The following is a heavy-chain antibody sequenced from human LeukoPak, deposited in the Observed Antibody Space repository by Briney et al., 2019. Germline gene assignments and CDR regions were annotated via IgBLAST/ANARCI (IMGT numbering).Heavy chain of an antibody. V-gene: IGHV3-48*01. CDR3: ARDSEDDFWSGYLFDY. D-gene: IGHD3-3*01. J-gene: IGHJ4*02. CDR2: ISSSSSTI. CDR1: GFTFSSYS. Sequence: GGSLRLSCAAPGFTFSSYSMNWVRQAPGKGLEWVSDISSSSSTIYYADSVKGRFTISRDNAKNSLYLQMNSLRAEDTAVYYCARDSEDDFWSGYLFDYWGQGTLVTVSS.